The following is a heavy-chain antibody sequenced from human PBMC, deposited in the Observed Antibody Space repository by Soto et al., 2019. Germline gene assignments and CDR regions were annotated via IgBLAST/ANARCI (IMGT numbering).Heavy chain of an antibody. J-gene: IGHJ4*02. Sequence: QVQLVESGGGVDQPGRSLRLSCAASGFTYSSLGMHWVRQAPGKGLEWVAIISNDGTGKYYADSVKGRFTISRDNSRNTLDLQLNSLRTEDTAVYYCAKELGDSNDYPLDYWGQGTLVTVSS. CDR3: AKELGDSNDYPLDY. CDR1: GFTYSSLG. D-gene: IGHD3-16*01. CDR2: ISNDGTGK. V-gene: IGHV3-30*18.